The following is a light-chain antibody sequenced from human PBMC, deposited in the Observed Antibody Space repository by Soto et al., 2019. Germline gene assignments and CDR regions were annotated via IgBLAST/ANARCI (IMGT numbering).Light chain of an antibody. J-gene: IGLJ1*01. CDR3: TSYTSTSTGV. Sequence: QSVLTQPASVSGSPGQSISISCTGTGSDVGGYNYVSWYQQHPDKAPKLIIYDVSNRPSGVSNRFSGSKSGNTASLTISGLQAEDEADYYCTSYTSTSTGVFGTGTNVTVL. CDR1: GSDVGGYNY. CDR2: DVS. V-gene: IGLV2-14*03.